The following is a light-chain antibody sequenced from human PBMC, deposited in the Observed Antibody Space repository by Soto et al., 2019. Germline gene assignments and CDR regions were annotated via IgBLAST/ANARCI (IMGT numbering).Light chain of an antibody. CDR2: GAS. J-gene: IGKJ4*01. CDR1: QSISNF. CDR3: HQTFTPPLT. V-gene: IGKV1-39*01. Sequence: DLEMTQSPSSLSASVGDRVTITCRASQSISNFLSWYRKSPGRAPELLIYGASTLQSGVPSRFSGSGSGTAFTLTISRLEAEDFATYWCHQTFTPPLTFGGGTKLEI.